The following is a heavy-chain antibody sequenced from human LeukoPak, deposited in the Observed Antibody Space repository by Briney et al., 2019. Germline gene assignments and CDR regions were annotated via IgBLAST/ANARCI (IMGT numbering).Heavy chain of an antibody. Sequence: KPSETLSLTCAVSGGSISSSNWWSWVRQPPGKGLEWIGEIYHSGSTNYNPSLKSRVTISVDTSKNQFSLKLSSVTAADTAVYYCARLSYCSGGSCLDFDYWGQGTLVTVSS. J-gene: IGHJ4*02. CDR3: ARLSYCSGGSCLDFDY. CDR1: GGSISSSNW. CDR2: IYHSGST. D-gene: IGHD2-15*01. V-gene: IGHV4-4*02.